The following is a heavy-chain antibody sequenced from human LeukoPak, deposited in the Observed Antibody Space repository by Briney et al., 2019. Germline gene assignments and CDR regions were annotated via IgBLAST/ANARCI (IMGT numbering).Heavy chain of an antibody. CDR3: ASHNTYGGNPRYDAFDI. CDR2: ISTYNGNT. Sequence: ATVTVSCKASGYTFTSYGISWVRQAPGPGLERMGWISTYNGNTNYVQKFQGRVTMTTDTSTSTAYMELRSLRSDDTAVYYCASHNTYGGNPRYDAFDIWGQGTMVTVSS. D-gene: IGHD4-23*01. CDR1: GYTFTSYG. V-gene: IGHV1-18*01. J-gene: IGHJ3*02.